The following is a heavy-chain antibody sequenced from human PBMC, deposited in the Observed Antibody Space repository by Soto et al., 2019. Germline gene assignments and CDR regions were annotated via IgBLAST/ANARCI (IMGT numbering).Heavy chain of an antibody. Sequence: ASVKVSCKASGYTFTSYYMHWVRQAPGQGLEWMGIINPSGGSTSYAQKFQGRVTMTRDTSTSTVYMELSSLRSEDTAVYYCARDRNYYGSGIRTPSWFDPWGQGTLVTVSS. CDR2: INPSGGST. CDR1: GYTFTSYY. D-gene: IGHD3-10*01. V-gene: IGHV1-46*01. J-gene: IGHJ5*02. CDR3: ARDRNYYGSGIRTPSWFDP.